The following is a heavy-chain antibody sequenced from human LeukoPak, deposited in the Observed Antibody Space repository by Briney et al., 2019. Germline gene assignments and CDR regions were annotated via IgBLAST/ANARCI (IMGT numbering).Heavy chain of an antibody. CDR3: ARVDGRGWYYFDY. CDR1: GYTFTSYA. J-gene: IGHJ4*02. V-gene: IGHV1-3*01. CDR2: INAGNGNT. Sequence: ASVKVSCKASGYTFTSYAMHWVRQAPGQRLEWMGWINAGNGNTKYSQKFHGRVTITRDTSASTAYMELSSLRSEDTAVYYCARVDGRGWYYFDYWGQGTLVTVSS. D-gene: IGHD6-19*01.